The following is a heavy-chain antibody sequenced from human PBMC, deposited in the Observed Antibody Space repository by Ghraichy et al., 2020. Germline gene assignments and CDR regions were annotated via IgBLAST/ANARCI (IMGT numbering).Heavy chain of an antibody. Sequence: GGSLRLSCAASGFTFDDYTMHWVRQAPGKGLEGVSLISWDGGSTYYADSVKGRFTISRDNSKNSLYLQMNSLRTEDTALYYCAKGDDSSGYYYWYFDLWGRGTLVTVSS. J-gene: IGHJ2*01. CDR2: ISWDGGST. V-gene: IGHV3-43*01. CDR1: GFTFDDYT. CDR3: AKGDDSSGYYYWYFDL. D-gene: IGHD3-22*01.